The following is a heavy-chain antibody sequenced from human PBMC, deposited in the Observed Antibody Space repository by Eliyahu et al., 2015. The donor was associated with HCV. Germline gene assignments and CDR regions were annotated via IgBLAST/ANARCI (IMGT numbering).Heavy chain of an antibody. V-gene: IGHV3-30*01. J-gene: IGHJ4*02. CDR2: ISYDGSNK. CDR3: ARDSVVATILFWDALGTYDY. D-gene: IGHD5-12*01. CDR1: GFTFSSYA. Sequence: QVQLVESGGGVVQPGRSLRLSCAASGFTFSSYAMXXVRQAPGKGLEWVAVISYDGSNKYYADSVKGRFTISRDNSKNTLYLQMNSLRAEDTAVYYCARDSVVATILFWDALGTYDYWGQGTLVTVSS.